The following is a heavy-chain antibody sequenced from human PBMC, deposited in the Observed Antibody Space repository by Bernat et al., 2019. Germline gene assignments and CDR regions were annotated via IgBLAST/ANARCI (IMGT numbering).Heavy chain of an antibody. CDR3: ATAFRGSSSEFDQ. V-gene: IGHV5-51*01. D-gene: IGHD6-6*01. CDR1: GYSFTNFW. Sequence: EVQLVQSGAEVKKPGESLKISCMASGYSFTNFWVGWVRQMPGTGLEWMGIICPGASDTGYSPSCQGEVTVSADKSITTAWLQGSSLKASDTAMYYWATAFRGSSSEFDQWGQGTMVIVAS. CDR2: ICPGASDT. J-gene: IGHJ4*02.